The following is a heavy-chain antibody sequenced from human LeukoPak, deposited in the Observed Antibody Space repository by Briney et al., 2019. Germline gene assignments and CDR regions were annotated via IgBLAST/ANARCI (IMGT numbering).Heavy chain of an antibody. V-gene: IGHV3-30*09. J-gene: IGHJ4*02. Sequence: GGSLRLSCAASGFTFRNYAMYWVRKAPGRGLEWAAVVSFDGNTTFYSDSVKGRFAISRDNSKNTLYLEMNSLRPEDTAVYYCARFRAATTRFDYWGQGTLVTVSS. CDR2: VSFDGNTT. D-gene: IGHD1/OR15-1a*01. CDR3: ARFRAATTRFDY. CDR1: GFTFRNYA.